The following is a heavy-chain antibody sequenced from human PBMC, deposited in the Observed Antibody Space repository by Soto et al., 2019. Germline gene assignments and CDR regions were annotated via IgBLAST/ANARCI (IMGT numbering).Heavy chain of an antibody. V-gene: IGHV3-23*01. J-gene: IGHJ4*02. D-gene: IGHD6-6*01. CDR1: GFTFSSYA. CDR3: AHHQRTTARQLGYFDY. CDR2: VGGSGTST. Sequence: EVQLLESGGGLVQPGGSLRLSCAASGFTFSSYAMSWVRQAPGKGLEWVSAVGGSGTSTYYADSVKGWFTISRDNSKNTLYLEMNSLRAEDTAVYYCAHHQRTTARQLGYFDYWGQGTLVTVSS.